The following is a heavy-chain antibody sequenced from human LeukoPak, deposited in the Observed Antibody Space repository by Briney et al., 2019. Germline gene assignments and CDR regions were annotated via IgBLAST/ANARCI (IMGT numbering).Heavy chain of an antibody. CDR3: AKDTFNSMVRGISGLGHNWFDS. V-gene: IGHV3-30*02. CDR2: IWHDGSKK. J-gene: IGHJ5*01. Sequence: GGSLRLSCAASGFSFSNYGMHWVRQAPGKGLEWVAFIWHDGSKKYNADSVQGRFTISRDNSKSTLYLQMNSLRVEDTAIYYCAKDTFNSMVRGISGLGHNWFDSWGQGTLVTVSP. D-gene: IGHD3-10*01. CDR1: GFSFSNYG.